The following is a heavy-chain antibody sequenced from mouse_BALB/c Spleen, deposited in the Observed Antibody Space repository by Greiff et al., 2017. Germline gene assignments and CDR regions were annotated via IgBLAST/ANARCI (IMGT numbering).Heavy chain of an antibody. CDR3: ARESSGSWFAY. Sequence: QVQLQQSGAELVRPGSSVKISCKASGYAFSSYWMNWVKQRPGQGLEWIGQIYPGDGDTNYNGKFKGKATLTADKSSSTAYMQLSSLTSEDSAVYFCARESSGSWFAYWGQGTLVTVSA. D-gene: IGHD3-1*01. V-gene: IGHV1-80*01. CDR1: GYAFSSYW. J-gene: IGHJ3*01. CDR2: IYPGDGDT.